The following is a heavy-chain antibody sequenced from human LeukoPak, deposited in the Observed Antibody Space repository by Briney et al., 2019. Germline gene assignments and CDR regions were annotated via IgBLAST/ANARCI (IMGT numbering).Heavy chain of an antibody. CDR2: ISSSGSTI. D-gene: IGHD3-9*01. CDR3: AISYITISGIDY. J-gene: IGHJ4*02. Sequence: GGSLRLSCAASGFTYSSYEVNWVRQAPGKGLEWVSYISSSGSTIYYADSVKGRFTISRDNAKNSLYLQMNSLRAEDTAVYYCAISYITISGIDYWGQGTLVTVSS. V-gene: IGHV3-48*03. CDR1: GFTYSSYE.